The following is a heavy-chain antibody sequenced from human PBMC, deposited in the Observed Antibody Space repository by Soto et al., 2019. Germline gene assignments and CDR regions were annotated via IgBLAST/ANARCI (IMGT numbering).Heavy chain of an antibody. D-gene: IGHD6-13*01. J-gene: IGHJ4*02. CDR1: GDSINSRCYY. CDR3: AHSSSWYSDY. V-gene: IGHV4-61*05. Sequence: SETLSLTCTVSGDSINSRCYYWVWIRQPPGKGLEWIGYIYYSGSTNYNPSLKSRVTISVDTSKNQFSLKLSSVTAADTATYYCAHSSSWYSDYWGQGTLVTVSS. CDR2: IYYSGST.